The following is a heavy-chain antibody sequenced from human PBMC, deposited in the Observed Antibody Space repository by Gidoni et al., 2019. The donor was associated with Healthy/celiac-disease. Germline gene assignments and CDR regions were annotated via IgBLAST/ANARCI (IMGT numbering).Heavy chain of an antibody. CDR3: ARGRDIVATILSY. D-gene: IGHD5-12*01. Sequence: EVKLVESGGGMGKPGGSLRLSCAASGFTFSSYSMNWVRQAPGQGLEWVSSISSSSSYLYYADSVKGRFTISRDNAKTSLYLQMNSLRAEDTAVYYCARGRDIVATILSYWGQGTLVTVSS. J-gene: IGHJ4*02. CDR2: ISSSSSYL. CDR1: GFTFSSYS. V-gene: IGHV3-21*01.